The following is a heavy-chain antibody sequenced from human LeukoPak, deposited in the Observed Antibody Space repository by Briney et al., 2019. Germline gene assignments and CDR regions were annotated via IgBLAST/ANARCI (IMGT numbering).Heavy chain of an antibody. Sequence: GGSLRLSCAASGFTFRRHPMSGVRQATGKALEWVPAIIGSGGRTYYADYGKGSFTIYRDNSKNTLYMQMNSPRAEDTAVYYCAKATMYYPNGFDPWGQGTLVTVSS. D-gene: IGHD3-10*01. V-gene: IGHV3-23*01. J-gene: IGHJ5*02. CDR1: GFTFRRHP. CDR2: IIGSGGRT. CDR3: AKATMYYPNGFDP.